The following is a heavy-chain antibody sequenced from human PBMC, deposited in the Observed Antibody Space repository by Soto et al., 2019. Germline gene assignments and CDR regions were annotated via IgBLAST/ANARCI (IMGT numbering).Heavy chain of an antibody. CDR3: ARRGGGVVLTATTPFDY. Sequence: PSETLSLTCTVSSGSISTANWWSWVRQPPGRGLEWIGEIYHSGSTNYNLSLESRVTLSVDKSKNQFSLRLSSVTAADTAMYYCARRGGGVVLTATTPFDYWGQGTLVPVSS. CDR1: SGSISTANW. V-gene: IGHV4-4*02. CDR2: IYHSGST. D-gene: IGHD2-21*02. J-gene: IGHJ4*02.